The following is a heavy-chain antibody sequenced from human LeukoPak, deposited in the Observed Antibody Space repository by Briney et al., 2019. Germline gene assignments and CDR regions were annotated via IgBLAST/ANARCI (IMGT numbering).Heavy chain of an antibody. J-gene: IGHJ4*02. CDR3: ARRRYSDSTGYNPTYYFDY. D-gene: IGHD3-22*01. CDR2: VYYSGST. V-gene: IGHV4-59*01. Sequence: PSETLSLTSTVSGVSISSCYWSWMRQPPGQGLKCIGYVYYSGSTNYNPSLKSRVTISVDTSKNQFSLKLSSVTAADTAVYYCARRRYSDSTGYNPTYYFDYWGQGILVTVSS. CDR1: GVSISSCY.